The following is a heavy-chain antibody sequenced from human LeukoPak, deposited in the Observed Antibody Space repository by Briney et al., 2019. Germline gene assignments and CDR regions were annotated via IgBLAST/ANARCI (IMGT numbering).Heavy chain of an antibody. J-gene: IGHJ4*02. CDR1: GFRFSDFT. CDR3: AKDRSYYYDSSGYYYNPIFDY. V-gene: IGHV3-23*01. CDR2: ISGSGGST. D-gene: IGHD3-22*01. Sequence: PGGSLRLSCAASGFRFSDFTMTWVRQAPGKGPEWVSAISGSGGSTYYADSVKGRFTISRDNPKNTLYLQMNSLRAEDTAVYYCAKDRSYYYDSSGYYYNPIFDYWGQGTLVTVSS.